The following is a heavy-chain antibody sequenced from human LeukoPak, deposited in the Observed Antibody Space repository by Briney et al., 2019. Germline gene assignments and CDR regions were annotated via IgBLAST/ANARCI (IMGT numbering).Heavy chain of an antibody. V-gene: IGHV1-18*01. CDR1: GYTFTSYG. Sequence: ASVKVSCKASGYTFTSYGMRWVRQAPGQGLEWMGWISAYNGNTNYAQKLQGRVTMTTDTSTSTAYMELRSLRSDDTAVYYCARSGLTMIGGVIDYWGQGTLVTVSS. CDR3: ARSGLTMIGGVIDY. CDR2: ISAYNGNT. D-gene: IGHD3-22*01. J-gene: IGHJ4*02.